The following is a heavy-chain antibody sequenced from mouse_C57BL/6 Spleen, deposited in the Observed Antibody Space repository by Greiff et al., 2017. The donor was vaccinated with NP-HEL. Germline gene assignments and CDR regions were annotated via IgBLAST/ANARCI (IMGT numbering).Heavy chain of an antibody. J-gene: IGHJ4*01. CDR1: GFNIKDYY. V-gene: IGHV14-2*01. D-gene: IGHD2-4*01. Sequence: VQLQQSGAELVKPGASVKLSCTASGFNIKDYYMHWVKQRTEQGLEWIGRIDPEDGETKYAPNFQGKATITADTSSNTDYLQLSRLTSEDTAGYYCARGGDYDVYAMDYWGQGTSVTVSS. CDR2: IDPEDGET. CDR3: ARGGDYDVYAMDY.